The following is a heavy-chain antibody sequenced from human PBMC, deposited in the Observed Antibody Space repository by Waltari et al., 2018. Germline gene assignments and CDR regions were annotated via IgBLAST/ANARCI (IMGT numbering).Heavy chain of an antibody. CDR2: IWFDGSDK. V-gene: IGHV3-30*02. Sequence: QVNLVESGGGVVQPGVSLRLSCATSGFTFSNFGMHWVRQGPGKGREWVARIWFDGSDKFYADSVRGRFTISRDNSARTLYLDMDSLRLDDTAMYYCAKDAFGNTYLDFWGQGTLVTVSS. J-gene: IGHJ4*02. D-gene: IGHD2-2*02. CDR3: AKDAFGNTYLDF. CDR1: GFTFSNFG.